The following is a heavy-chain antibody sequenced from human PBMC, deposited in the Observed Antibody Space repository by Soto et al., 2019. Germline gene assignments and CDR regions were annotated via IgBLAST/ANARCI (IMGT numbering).Heavy chain of an antibody. J-gene: IGHJ5*02. Sequence: QLQLQESGSGLVKPSQTLSLTCAVSGGSISSGGYSWSWIRQPPGKGLEWIGYIYHSGSTYYNPSLKSRVTISVDRSKNQFSLKLSSVTAADTTVYYCARVVVVTGSDWFDPWGQGTLVTVSS. V-gene: IGHV4-30-2*01. D-gene: IGHD2-21*02. CDR3: ARVVVVTGSDWFDP. CDR1: GGSISSGGYS. CDR2: IYHSGST.